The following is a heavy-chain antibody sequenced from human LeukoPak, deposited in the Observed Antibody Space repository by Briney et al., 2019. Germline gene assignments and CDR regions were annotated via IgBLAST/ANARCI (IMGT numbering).Heavy chain of an antibody. CDR2: TYYRSKWYN. CDR3: ARGDIEMTTPFDY. Sequence: SQTLSLTCAFSGDSVSNNNAAWNWLRQSPSRGLEWLGRTYYRSKWYNDYAVSVKSRITINPDISKNQFSLQLNSVTPEDTAVYYCARGDIEMTTPFDYWGQGTLVTVSS. D-gene: IGHD5-24*01. V-gene: IGHV6-1*01. CDR1: GDSVSNNNAA. J-gene: IGHJ4*02.